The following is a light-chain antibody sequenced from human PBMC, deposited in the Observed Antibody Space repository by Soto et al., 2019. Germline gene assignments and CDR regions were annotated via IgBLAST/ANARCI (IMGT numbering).Light chain of an antibody. CDR3: QQYGSPPHT. CDR1: QSVYNSY. V-gene: IGKV3-20*01. CDR2: AAS. Sequence: EIVLTQSPGTLSLSPGERATLSCRASQSVYNSYLAWYQQKPGQTPMLLINAASNRATGVPDRFSGSGSGTDFTLTISRLEPEDFAVYYCQQYGSPPHTFGQGTKVEI. J-gene: IGKJ2*01.